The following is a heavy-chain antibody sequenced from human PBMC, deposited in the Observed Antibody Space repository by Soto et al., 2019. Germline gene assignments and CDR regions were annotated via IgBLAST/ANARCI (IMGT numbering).Heavy chain of an antibody. CDR1: GYTFTSYD. CDR3: AREGVRGMDV. CDR2: MNPNTANT. J-gene: IGHJ6*02. Sequence: QVQLVQSGAEVKKPGASVTVSCKASGYTFTSYDTNWVRHATGQGLEWMGWMNPNTANTGYAQKFQGRVTITRNTAISTADMDLSSLRSEYTAVYYCAREGVRGMDVSGQGTTVTVSS. D-gene: IGHD3-16*01. V-gene: IGHV1-8*01.